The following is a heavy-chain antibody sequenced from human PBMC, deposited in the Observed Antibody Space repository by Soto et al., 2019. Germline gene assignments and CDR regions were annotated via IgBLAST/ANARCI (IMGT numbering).Heavy chain of an antibody. CDR2: IKSKTDGGTT. J-gene: IGHJ4*02. V-gene: IGHV3-15*07. D-gene: IGHD3-22*01. Sequence: GGSLRLSCAASGFTFSNAWMNWVRQAPGKGLEWVGRIKSKTDGGTTDYAAPVKGRFTISRDDSKNTLYLQMNSLKTEDTAVYYCTTDPVTMIVVVPSSGWGQGTLVIVSS. CDR3: TTDPVTMIVVVPSSG. CDR1: GFTFSNAW.